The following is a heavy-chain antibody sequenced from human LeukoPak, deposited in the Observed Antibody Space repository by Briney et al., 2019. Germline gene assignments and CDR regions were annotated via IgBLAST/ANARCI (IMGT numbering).Heavy chain of an antibody. V-gene: IGHV3-23*01. J-gene: IGHJ4*02. CDR2: ISGSGGST. CDR3: AKAQIGYCSGGSCYSGY. Sequence: GGSLRLSCAASGFTFSSYAMSWVRQAPGKGLEWVSAISGSGGSTYYADSVKGRFTISRDNSKNTLYLQMNSLRAEDTAVYYCAKAQIGYCSGGSCYSGYWGQGTLVTVSS. D-gene: IGHD2-15*01. CDR1: GFTFSSYA.